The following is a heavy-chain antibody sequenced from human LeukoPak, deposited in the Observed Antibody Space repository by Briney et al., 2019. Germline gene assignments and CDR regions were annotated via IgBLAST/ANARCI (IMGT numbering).Heavy chain of an antibody. CDR1: GGSFSGYY. V-gene: IGHV4-34*01. Sequence: SETLSLTCVVYGGSFSGYYWSWIRQPPGKGLEWIGEINHSGSTNYNPSLKSRVTISVDTSKNQFSLKLSSVTAADTAVYYCARVIRYQYYYYYGMDVWGQGTTVTVSS. J-gene: IGHJ6*02. CDR2: INHSGST. CDR3: ARVIRYQYYYYYGMDV. D-gene: IGHD3-9*01.